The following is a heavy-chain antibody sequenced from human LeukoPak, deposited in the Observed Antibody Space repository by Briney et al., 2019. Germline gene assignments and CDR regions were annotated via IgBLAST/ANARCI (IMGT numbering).Heavy chain of an antibody. V-gene: IGHV3-23*01. CDR1: GFTFSSYE. J-gene: IGHJ4*02. Sequence: GGSLRLSCAASGFTFSSYEMNWVRQAPGKGLEWVATMNGNGVNTYYADSVKGRFTISRDNSKNTLYLQMSSLRAEDSAIYHCAKAYWDTAMNPSDYWGQGTLVTVSS. D-gene: IGHD5-18*01. CDR2: MNGNGVNT. CDR3: AKAYWDTAMNPSDY.